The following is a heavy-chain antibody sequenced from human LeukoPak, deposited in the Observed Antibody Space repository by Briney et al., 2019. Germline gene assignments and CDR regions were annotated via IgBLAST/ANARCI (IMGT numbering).Heavy chain of an antibody. CDR3: AREGHLSGYYFPDY. V-gene: IGHV1-2*06. D-gene: IGHD3-22*01. Sequence: ASVKVSCKASGYTFTGYYMHWVRQAPGQGLAWMGRINPNSGGTNYAQKFQGRVTMTRDTSISTAYMELSRLRSDDTAVYYCAREGHLSGYYFPDYWGQGTLVTVSS. CDR2: INPNSGGT. CDR1: GYTFTGYY. J-gene: IGHJ4*02.